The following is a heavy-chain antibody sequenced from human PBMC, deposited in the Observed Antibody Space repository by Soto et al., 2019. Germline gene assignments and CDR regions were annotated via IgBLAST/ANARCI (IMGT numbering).Heavy chain of an antibody. CDR2: ISGSGGST. J-gene: IGHJ6*02. V-gene: IGHV3-23*01. CDR1: GFTFSSYA. D-gene: IGHD5-18*01. CDR3: AKDGGYSYGYSPRYYYGMDV. Sequence: PVGSLRLSCAASGFTFSSYAMSWVRQAPGKGLEWVSAISGSGGSTYYADSVKGRFTISRDNSKNTLYLQMNSLRAEDTAVYYCAKDGGYSYGYSPRYYYGMDVWGQGTTVTVSS.